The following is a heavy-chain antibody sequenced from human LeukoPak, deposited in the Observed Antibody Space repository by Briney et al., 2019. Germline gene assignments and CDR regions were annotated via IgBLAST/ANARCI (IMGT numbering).Heavy chain of an antibody. CDR3: ARLDCSSTSCYDPLDY. CDR1: GGSFSGYY. J-gene: IGHJ4*02. D-gene: IGHD2-2*01. CDR2: INHSGST. V-gene: IGHV4-34*01. Sequence: SESLSLTCAVYGGSFSGYYWSWIHQPPGKGLEWIGEINHSGSTNYNPSLKSRVTISVDTSKNQFSLKLSSVTAADTAVYYCARLDCSSTSCYDPLDYWGQGTLVTVSS.